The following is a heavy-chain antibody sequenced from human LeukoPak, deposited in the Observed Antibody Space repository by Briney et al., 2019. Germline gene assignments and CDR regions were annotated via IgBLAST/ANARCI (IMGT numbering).Heavy chain of an antibody. CDR3: AREASLGIAAAFDY. V-gene: IGHV1-69*04. J-gene: IGHJ4*02. CDR2: IIPILGIA. Sequence: GASVKVSCKASGGTFSSYAISWVRQAPGQGLEWMGRIIPILGIANYAQKFQGRVTITADKSTSTAYMELSSLRSEDTAVYYCAREASLGIAAAFDYWGQGTLVTVSS. CDR1: GGTFSSYA. D-gene: IGHD6-13*01.